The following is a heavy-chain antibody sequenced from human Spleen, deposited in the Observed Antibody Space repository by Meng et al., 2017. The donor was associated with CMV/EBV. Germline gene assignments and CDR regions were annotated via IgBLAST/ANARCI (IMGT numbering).Heavy chain of an antibody. D-gene: IGHD1-26*01. J-gene: IGHJ4*02. Sequence: SETLSLTCTVSGDSVSSTSFYWTWIRQPPGKGLEWIGSFFHSGDTYSNPSLRSRVAVSVDTSKNQFSLRLNSVTATDTAVYYCARHLRGYSWPKSDWGQGTLVTVSS. V-gene: IGHV4-39*01. CDR2: FFHSGDT. CDR1: GDSVSSTSFY. CDR3: ARHLRGYSWPKSD.